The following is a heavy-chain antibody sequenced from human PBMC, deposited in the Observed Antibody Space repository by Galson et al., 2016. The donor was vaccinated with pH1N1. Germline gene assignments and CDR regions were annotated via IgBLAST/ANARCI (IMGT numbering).Heavy chain of an antibody. CDR2: ISDSGDST. J-gene: IGHJ4*02. CDR1: GFTFSNYW. D-gene: IGHD2-2*01. V-gene: IGHV3-23*01. Sequence: SLRLSCAASGFTFSNYWMHWVRQVPGKGLEWVSDISDSGDSTYYADSVKGRFSISRDSSKKTLYLQMNSLRGEDTAVYYCAKREKKGGTTSCYPYWGQGTLVTVSS. CDR3: AKREKKGGTTSCYPY.